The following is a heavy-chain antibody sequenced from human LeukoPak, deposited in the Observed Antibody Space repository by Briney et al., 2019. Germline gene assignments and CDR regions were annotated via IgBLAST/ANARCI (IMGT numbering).Heavy chain of an antibody. D-gene: IGHD2-15*01. J-gene: IGHJ4*02. CDR1: GGSFSGYY. CDR2: INHSGST. Sequence: SETLSLTCTVYGGSFSGYYWSWIRQPPGQGLEWVGEINHSGSTNYNPSLKSRVTISVDTSKNQFSLKLSSVTAADTAVYYCARGMMSHCSGGSCYSWGNFDYWGQGTLVTVSS. V-gene: IGHV4-34*01. CDR3: ARGMMSHCSGGSCYSWGNFDY.